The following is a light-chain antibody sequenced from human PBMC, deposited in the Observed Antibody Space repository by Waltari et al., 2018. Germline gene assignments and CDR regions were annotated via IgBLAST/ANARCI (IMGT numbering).Light chain of an antibody. Sequence: DIVLTQSPDSLAVSLGERATINWKSSKSVLYSSNNKNYLAWYQQKPGQPPKLLIYWTSTREFGVPDRFSGSGSGTDFTLTISSLQAEDVAVYYCQQYYSTPWAFGQGTKVEIE. CDR2: WTS. J-gene: IGKJ1*01. V-gene: IGKV4-1*01. CDR1: KSVLYSSNNKNY. CDR3: QQYYSTPWA.